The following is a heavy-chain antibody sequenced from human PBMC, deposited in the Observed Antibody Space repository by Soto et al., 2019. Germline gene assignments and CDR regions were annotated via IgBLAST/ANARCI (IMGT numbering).Heavy chain of an antibody. J-gene: IGHJ4*02. CDR3: AKGSLFLEWLLSNDD. CDR2: ISRDGSSQ. D-gene: IGHD3-3*01. Sequence: QVQLVESGGGVVQPGRSLRLSCDVSGFTFKNYGMHWVRQAPGKGPEWVAVISRDGSSQYYADPVQGRFTISRDNSKNNLYLQMNSLRPEDTAVYYCAKGSLFLEWLLSNDDWGQGTLVTVSS. V-gene: IGHV3-30*18. CDR1: GFTFKNYG.